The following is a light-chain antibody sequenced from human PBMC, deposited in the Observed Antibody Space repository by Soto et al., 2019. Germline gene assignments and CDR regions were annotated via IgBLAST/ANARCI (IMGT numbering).Light chain of an antibody. CDR2: GAS. CDR3: QQRNTYPRT. Sequence: DIQLTQSPSFLSASVGDRVTITCRASQGISSYLAWYQQRPGKAPKLLIYGASTLQRGVPSRFSGSGSGTEFPLTISSLQTEDFATFYCQQRNTYPRTFGQGTKLEIK. J-gene: IGKJ2*01. V-gene: IGKV1-9*01. CDR1: QGISSY.